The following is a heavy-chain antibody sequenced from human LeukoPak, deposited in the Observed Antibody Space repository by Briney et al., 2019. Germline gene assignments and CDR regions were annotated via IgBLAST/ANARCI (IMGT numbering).Heavy chain of an antibody. CDR2: INPNSGGT. CDR3: ARDSPRWLQLDY. D-gene: IGHD5-24*01. CDR1: GYTFTGYY. V-gene: IGHV1-2*02. Sequence: ASVKVSCKASGYTFTGYYMHWVRQAPGRGLEWMGWINPNSGGTNYAQKFQGRVTMTRDTSISTAYMELSRLRSDDTAVYYCARDSPRWLQLDYWGQGTLVTVSS. J-gene: IGHJ4*02.